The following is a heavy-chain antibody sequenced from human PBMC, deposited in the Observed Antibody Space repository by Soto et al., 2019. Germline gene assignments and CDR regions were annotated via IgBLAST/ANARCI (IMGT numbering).Heavy chain of an antibody. CDR1: GFTFSDYY. CDR2: ISSSSSYT. D-gene: IGHD5-12*01. CDR3: ARDHHRYSGYDYVDY. J-gene: IGHJ4*02. V-gene: IGHV3-11*05. Sequence: PGGSLRLSCVASGFTFSDYYMSWIRQAPGKGLEWVSYISSSSSYTNYADSVKGRFTIPRDNAKNSLYLQMNSLRAEDTAVYYCARDHHRYSGYDYVDYWGQGTLVTVSS.